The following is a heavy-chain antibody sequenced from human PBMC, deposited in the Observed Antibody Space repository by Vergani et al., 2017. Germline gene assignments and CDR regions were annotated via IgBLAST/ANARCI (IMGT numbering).Heavy chain of an antibody. CDR3: ARATLYCSGGSYHGMDV. V-gene: IGHV1-2*04. Sequence: QVQLVQSGAEVKKPGASVKVSCKASGYTFTGYYMHWVRQAPGQGLEWMGWINPNSGGTNYAQKFQGWVTMTRDTSISTAYMELSRLRSDDTAVYYCARATLYCSGGSYHGMDVWGQGTTVTVSS. CDR1: GYTFTGYY. J-gene: IGHJ6*02. CDR2: INPNSGGT. D-gene: IGHD2-15*01.